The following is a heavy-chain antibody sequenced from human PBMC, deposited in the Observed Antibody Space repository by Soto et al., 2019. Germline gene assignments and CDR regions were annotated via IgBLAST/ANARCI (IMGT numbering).Heavy chain of an antibody. CDR2: ISSSGGST. Sequence: PGGSLRLSCAASGFTFSSYAMNWVRQAPGKWLEWVSGISSSGGSTYYADSVNGRFTISRDNSKNTLYLQMNSLRAEDTAIYYCVKLIAPAAPRGVRGVFDYWGQGALVTVSS. CDR1: GFTFSSYA. V-gene: IGHV3-23*01. J-gene: IGHJ4*02. D-gene: IGHD3-10*01. CDR3: VKLIAPAAPRGVRGVFDY.